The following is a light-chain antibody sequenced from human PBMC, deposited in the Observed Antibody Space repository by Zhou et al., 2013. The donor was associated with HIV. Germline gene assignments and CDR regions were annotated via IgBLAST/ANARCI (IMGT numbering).Light chain of an antibody. CDR2: KAS. CDR3: QQYQNYSPYX. J-gene: IGKJ2*01. V-gene: IGKV1-5*03. CDR1: QSISSW. Sequence: EIQMTQSPSTLSAFVGDRVTISCRASQSISSWLAWYQQKPGKAPRLLIYKASTLKSGVPSRFSGSGSGTEFTLTISSMQPDDFATYYCQQYQNYSPYXFGQGTKLEIK.